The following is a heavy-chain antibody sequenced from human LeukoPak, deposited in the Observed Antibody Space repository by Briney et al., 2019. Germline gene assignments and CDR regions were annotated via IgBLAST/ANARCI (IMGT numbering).Heavy chain of an antibody. V-gene: IGHV3-48*03. D-gene: IGHD6-19*01. CDR1: GFTFSSYG. CDR3: ARVSSGWTSGY. Sequence: SGGSLRLSCAASGFTFSSYGMNWVRQAPGKGLEWVSYISSSGSTIYYADSVKGRFTISRDNAKNSLYLQMNSLRAEDTAVYYCARVSSGWTSGYWGQGTLVTVSS. CDR2: ISSSGSTI. J-gene: IGHJ4*02.